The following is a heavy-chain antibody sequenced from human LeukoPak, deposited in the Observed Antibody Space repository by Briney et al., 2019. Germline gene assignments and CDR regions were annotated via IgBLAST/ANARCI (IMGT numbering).Heavy chain of an antibody. D-gene: IGHD3-16*02. J-gene: IGHJ4*02. V-gene: IGHV4-39*02. Sequence: SETLSLTCTVSGGSISSRNYYWGWVRQSPGKGLEWIGSIYYSGNTYYNPSLRSRVTVSKDTSKNYFSLELSSVTAADTAVYYCARRLSGYTFDYWGQGTLVTVSS. CDR3: ARRLSGYTFDY. CDR2: IYYSGNT. CDR1: GGSISSRNYY.